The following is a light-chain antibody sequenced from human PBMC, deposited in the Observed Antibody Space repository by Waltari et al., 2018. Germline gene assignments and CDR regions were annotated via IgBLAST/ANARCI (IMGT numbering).Light chain of an antibody. V-gene: IGKV3-15*01. Sequence: EIVMTQSPATLSVSPGERATLSCRASQSVSSNLAWYQQKPGQAPRLLIYHASTRATGIPARFSGSGSGTEFTLTISSLQSEDSAVYHYQQYNNWPPWTFGQGTKVEIK. CDR2: HAS. CDR3: QQYNNWPPWT. CDR1: QSVSSN. J-gene: IGKJ1*01.